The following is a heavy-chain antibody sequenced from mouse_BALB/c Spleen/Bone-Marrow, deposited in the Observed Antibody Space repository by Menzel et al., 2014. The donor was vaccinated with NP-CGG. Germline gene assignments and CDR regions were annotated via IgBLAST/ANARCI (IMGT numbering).Heavy chain of an antibody. V-gene: IGHV1S81*02. D-gene: IGHD2-1*01. J-gene: IGHJ1*01. CDR2: INPSNGGT. CDR3: TRSYYGNYFDV. CDR1: GYTFTSYY. Sequence: GAELVKPGASVKLSCKASGYTFTSYYMYWVKQRPGQGLEWIGEINPSNGGTNFNEKFKSKATLTVDKSSSTAYMQLSSLTSEDSAVYYCTRSYYGNYFDVWGAGTTVTVSS.